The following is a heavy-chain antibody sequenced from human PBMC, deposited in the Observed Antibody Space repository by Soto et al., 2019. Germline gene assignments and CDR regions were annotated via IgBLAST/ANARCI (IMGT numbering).Heavy chain of an antibody. CDR3: AREARGFDY. D-gene: IGHD3-10*01. CDR1: GFSFSSYS. Sequence: PGGSLRLSCVASGFSFSSYSMNWVRQAPGKGLEWLSYISTVGSPIPTYYADSVKGRFTTSRDNAKNSLFLQMNSLRDEDTAVYYCAREARGFDYWGQGTLVTVSS. V-gene: IGHV3-48*02. CDR2: ISTVGSPIPT. J-gene: IGHJ4*02.